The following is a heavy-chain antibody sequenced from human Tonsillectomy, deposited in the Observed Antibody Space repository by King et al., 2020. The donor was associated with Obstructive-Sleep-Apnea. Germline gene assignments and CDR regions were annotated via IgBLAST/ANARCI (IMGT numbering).Heavy chain of an antibody. J-gene: IGHJ4*02. CDR3: ARYAYAAVGSTDYFDY. V-gene: IGHV1-18*04. D-gene: IGHD6-13*01. CDR2: SSVDNGDT. CDR1: GYTFTRYG. Sequence: QLVQSGVEVKKPGASVKVSCKASGYTFTRYGITWGRLAPGQGLEWMGWSSVDNGDTKYAQKFQGRVTMTTDTSTNNAYMELRSLRSDDTAVYYCARYAYAAVGSTDYFDYWGQGTLVTVSS.